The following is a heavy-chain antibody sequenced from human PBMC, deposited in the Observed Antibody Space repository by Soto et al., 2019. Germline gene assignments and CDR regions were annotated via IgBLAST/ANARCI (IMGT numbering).Heavy chain of an antibody. CDR1: GFTFSSYW. CDR3: ARVGGPGDYYYYYYMDV. J-gene: IGHJ6*03. CDR2: IKQDGSEK. Sequence: GGSLRLSCAASGFTFSSYWMSWVRQAPGKGLEWVANIKQDGSEKYYVDSVKGRFTISRDNAKNSLYLKMNSLRAEDTAVYYCARVGGPGDYYYYYYMDVWGKGTTVTVSS. V-gene: IGHV3-7*01.